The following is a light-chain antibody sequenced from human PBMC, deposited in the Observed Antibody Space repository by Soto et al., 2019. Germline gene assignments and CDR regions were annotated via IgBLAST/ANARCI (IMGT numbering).Light chain of an antibody. Sequence: EIVMTQSPATLSVSPGERATLSCRASQSVSSDLAWYQQTPGQAPRLLIYGASTRATGIPARFSGSGSGPEFTLTISSLQSEDFAVYYCHQYNKWPPRYTFGQGTKLEIK. CDR3: HQYNKWPPRYT. CDR1: QSVSSD. J-gene: IGKJ2*01. CDR2: GAS. V-gene: IGKV3-15*01.